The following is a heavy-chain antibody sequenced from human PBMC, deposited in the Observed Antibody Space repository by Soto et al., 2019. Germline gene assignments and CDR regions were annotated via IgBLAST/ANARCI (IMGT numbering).Heavy chain of an antibody. J-gene: IGHJ4*02. V-gene: IGHV3-30-3*01. D-gene: IGHD1-1*01. Sequence: GGSLRLSCAASGVTFSSYAMHWVRQAPGKGLEWVAVISYDGSNKYYADSVKGRFTISRDNSKNTLYLQMNSLRAEDTAVYYCARNTIPHPHYGGQGTLVTVSS. CDR1: GVTFSSYA. CDR3: ARNTIPHPHY. CDR2: ISYDGSNK.